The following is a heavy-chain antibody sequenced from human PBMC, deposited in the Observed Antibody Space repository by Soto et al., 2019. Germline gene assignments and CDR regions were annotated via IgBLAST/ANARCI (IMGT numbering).Heavy chain of an antibody. CDR3: ARLYYFDSGSFSQFDP. J-gene: IGHJ5*02. Sequence: ASVKVSCKASGYTFTSYAMHWVRQAPGQRLEWMGWINAGNGNTKYSQKLQGRVTMTTDTSTSTAYMELRSLRSDDTAVYYCARLYYFDSGSFSQFDPWGQGTLVTVSS. D-gene: IGHD3-10*01. CDR1: GYTFTSYA. CDR2: INAGNGNT. V-gene: IGHV1-3*01.